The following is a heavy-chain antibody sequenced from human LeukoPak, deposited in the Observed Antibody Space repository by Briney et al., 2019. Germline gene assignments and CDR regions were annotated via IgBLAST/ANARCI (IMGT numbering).Heavy chain of an antibody. D-gene: IGHD3-22*01. CDR3: AREGLAYYHDSSGYYYAVDY. Sequence: ASVKVSCKASGYTFTSYGISWVRQAPGQGLEWMGWISAYNGNTNYAQKLQGRVTMTTDTSTSTAYMELRSLRSDDTAVYYCAREGLAYYHDSSGYYYAVDYWGQGTLVTVSS. CDR2: ISAYNGNT. CDR1: GYTFTSYG. J-gene: IGHJ4*02. V-gene: IGHV1-18*01.